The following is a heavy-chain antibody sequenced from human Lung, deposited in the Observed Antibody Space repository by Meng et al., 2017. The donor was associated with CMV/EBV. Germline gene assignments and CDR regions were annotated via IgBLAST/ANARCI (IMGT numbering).Heavy chain of an antibody. D-gene: IGHD3-3*01. CDR1: GFTFSSYG. CDR3: AKKYYDFWSGYYGDYYYYGMDV. Sequence: GESLKISCAASGFTFSSYGMHWVRQAPGKGLEWVAFIRYDGSNKYYADSVKGRFTISRDNSKNTLYLQMNSLRAEDTAVYYCAKKYYDFWSGYYGDYYYYGMDVWXQRTTVTVSS. V-gene: IGHV3-30*02. CDR2: IRYDGSNK. J-gene: IGHJ6*02.